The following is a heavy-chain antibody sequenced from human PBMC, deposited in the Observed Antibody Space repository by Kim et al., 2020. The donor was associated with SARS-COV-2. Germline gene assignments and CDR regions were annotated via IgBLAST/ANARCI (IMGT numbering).Heavy chain of an antibody. D-gene: IGHD3-22*01. V-gene: IGHV3-23*01. CDR3: AKLTTMIVVAYYGMDV. CDR2: ISGSGGST. J-gene: IGHJ6*02. CDR1: GFTFSSYA. Sequence: GGSLILSCAASGFTFSSYAMSWVRQAPGKGLEWVSAISGSGGSTYYADSVKGRFTISRDNSKNTLYLQMNSLRAEDTAVYYCAKLTTMIVVAYYGMDVWGQGTTVTVSS.